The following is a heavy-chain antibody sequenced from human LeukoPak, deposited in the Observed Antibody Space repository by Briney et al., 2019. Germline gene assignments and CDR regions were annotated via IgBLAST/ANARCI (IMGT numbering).Heavy chain of an antibody. CDR1: GGSFSGYY. CDR3: ARAALRPILNPFDY. J-gene: IGHJ4*02. CDR2: INHSGST. Sequence: PSETLSLTCAVYGGSFSGYYWGWIRQPPGKGLEWIGEINHSGSTNYNPSLKSRVTISVDTSKNQFSLKLSSVTAADSAVYYCARAALRPILNPFDYWGQGTLVTVSS. V-gene: IGHV4-34*01. D-gene: IGHD3-3*01.